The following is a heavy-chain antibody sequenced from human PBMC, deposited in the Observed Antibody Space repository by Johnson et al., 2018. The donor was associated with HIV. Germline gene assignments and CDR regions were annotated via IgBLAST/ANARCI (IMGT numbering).Heavy chain of an antibody. J-gene: IGHJ3*02. CDR3: ARYHYYDSRLNDAFDI. CDR1: GFTFDDYA. D-gene: IGHD3-22*01. CDR2: ISWNSGSL. Sequence: VQLVESGGGLVQPGRSLRLSCAASGFTFDDYAMHWVRQAPGKGLEWVSGISWNSGSLGYADSVKGRFTISRDNAKNSLYLQMNSLRAEDTAVYYCARYHYYDSRLNDAFDIWGQGTMVTVSS. V-gene: IGHV3-9*01.